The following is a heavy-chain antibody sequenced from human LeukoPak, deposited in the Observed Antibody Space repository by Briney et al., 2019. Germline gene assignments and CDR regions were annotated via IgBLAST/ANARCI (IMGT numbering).Heavy chain of an antibody. CDR1: GYAFTTYA. Sequence: ASVKVSCKPSGYAFTTYAISWVRQAPGQGLEWMGGITPIFGTANYAQKFQGRVTITRDTSASTAYMELSSLRSEDTAVYYCARSLSFGSWHQGDRWFDPWGQGTLVTVSS. D-gene: IGHD6-13*01. CDR2: ITPIFGTA. V-gene: IGHV1-69*05. CDR3: ARSLSFGSWHQGDRWFDP. J-gene: IGHJ5*02.